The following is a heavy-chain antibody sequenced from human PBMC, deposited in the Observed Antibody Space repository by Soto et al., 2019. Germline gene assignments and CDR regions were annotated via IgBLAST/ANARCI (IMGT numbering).Heavy chain of an antibody. Sequence: GGSLRLSCAASGFAFSRYWMHWVRQAPGKGLVWVSRISSYGSDTHYADSVKGRFTISRDNAKNTLYLQMNSLRADDTAVYYCARETRNAFDIWGQGTMVTVS. D-gene: IGHD1-7*01. CDR2: ISSYGSDT. CDR3: ARETRNAFDI. V-gene: IGHV3-74*01. J-gene: IGHJ3*02. CDR1: GFAFSRYW.